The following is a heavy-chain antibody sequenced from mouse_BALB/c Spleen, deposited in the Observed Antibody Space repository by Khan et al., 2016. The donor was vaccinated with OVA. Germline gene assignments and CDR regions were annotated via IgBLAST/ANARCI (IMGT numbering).Heavy chain of an antibody. V-gene: IGHV3-2*02. D-gene: IGHD1-1*02. CDR2: ISYSGST. J-gene: IGHJ1*01. Sequence: EVQLQESGPGLVKPSQSLSLTCTVTGYSITSDYAWNWIRQFPGNKLEWMGYISYSGSTSYNPSLKSRISITRDTSKNQLFLQLNSVTTGDTATYYCERRAYYANWYFDDWGAGTTVTVSS. CDR3: ERRAYYANWYFDD. CDR1: GYSITSDYA.